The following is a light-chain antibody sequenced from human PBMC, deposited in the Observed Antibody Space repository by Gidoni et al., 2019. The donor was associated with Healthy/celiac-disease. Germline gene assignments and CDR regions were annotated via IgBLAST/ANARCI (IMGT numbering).Light chain of an antibody. V-gene: IGLV2-14*01. CDR3: SSYTSSSTLD. Sequence: QSALTQPASVSGSPGQSITISCTGTSSDVCGYNYVTWYQQHPGKAHKLMIYEVSNRPSGVSNRFSGSKSGNTASLTISGLQAEDEADYYCSSYTSSSTLDFGGGTKLTVL. CDR2: EVS. J-gene: IGLJ2*01. CDR1: SSDVCGYNY.